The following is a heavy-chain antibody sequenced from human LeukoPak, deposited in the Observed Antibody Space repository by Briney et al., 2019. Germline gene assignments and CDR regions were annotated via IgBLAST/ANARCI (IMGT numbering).Heavy chain of an antibody. CDR3: AKERLGGNYGDYAVDY. J-gene: IGHJ4*02. D-gene: IGHD4-17*01. CDR2: VSGSGDGT. Sequence: GGSLRLSCAASGFTFTSYAMGWLRQAPGKGLEWVSSVSGSGDGTYYADSVKGRFTISRDNSKKTLDLHMDSLRAEDAAVYYCAKERLGGNYGDYAVDYWGQGTMVTVSS. V-gene: IGHV3-23*01. CDR1: GFTFTSYA.